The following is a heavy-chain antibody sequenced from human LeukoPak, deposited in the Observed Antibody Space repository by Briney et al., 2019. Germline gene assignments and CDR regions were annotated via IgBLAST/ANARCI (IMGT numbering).Heavy chain of an antibody. Sequence: GASVKVSCKASGYTFTSYGVSWVRQVPGQGLEWMGWISAYNGKTNYAQTLQGRVTMTTDTSTSTAYMELRSLRSDDTAVYYCARDVAGLIDYWGQGTLVTVSS. D-gene: IGHD2-15*01. CDR2: ISAYNGKT. CDR1: GYTFTSYG. CDR3: ARDVAGLIDY. V-gene: IGHV1-18*01. J-gene: IGHJ4*02.